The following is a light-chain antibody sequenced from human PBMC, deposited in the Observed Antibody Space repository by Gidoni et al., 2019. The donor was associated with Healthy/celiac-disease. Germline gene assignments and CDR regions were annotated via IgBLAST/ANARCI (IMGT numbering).Light chain of an antibody. J-gene: IGKJ1*01. Sequence: EIVLTQSPGTLSLSPGERATLSCRASQSVSRSYLAWYQQKPGQAPRLLIYGACSRATGIPDRFSGSGSGTDFTLTISRLEPKDFAVYYCQQYGSSPLWTFGQGTKVEIK. CDR1: QSVSRSY. V-gene: IGKV3-20*01. CDR3: QQYGSSPLWT. CDR2: GAC.